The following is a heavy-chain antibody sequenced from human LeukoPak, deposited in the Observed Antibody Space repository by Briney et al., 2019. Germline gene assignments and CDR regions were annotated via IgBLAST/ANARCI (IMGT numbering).Heavy chain of an antibody. V-gene: IGHV1-2*02. Sequence: GASVKVSCKTSVYSFTGYYMHWVRQAPGQELEWMGWINPNNGGTKYAQKFQGRVTMTRDTSISAAYMELGRLRSDDTAVYYCARDNYGSGSYYKYWGQGTPVTVSS. CDR3: ARDNYGSGSYYKY. D-gene: IGHD3-10*01. J-gene: IGHJ4*02. CDR2: INPNNGGT. CDR1: VYSFTGYY.